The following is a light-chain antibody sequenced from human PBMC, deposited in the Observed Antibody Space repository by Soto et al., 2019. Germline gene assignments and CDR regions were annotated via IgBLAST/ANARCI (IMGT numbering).Light chain of an antibody. CDR2: AAS. Sequence: IQMTQSPSSLSASVGDRVTITCRASQTVIKYLNWYQQKPGRAPNLLIYAASRLQSGVPSRFXXXXXXXXXXXXXXXLQPEDFATYYCQQSYSTLFTFGPGTKVEIK. V-gene: IGKV1-39*01. CDR3: QQSYSTLFT. J-gene: IGKJ3*01. CDR1: QTVIKY.